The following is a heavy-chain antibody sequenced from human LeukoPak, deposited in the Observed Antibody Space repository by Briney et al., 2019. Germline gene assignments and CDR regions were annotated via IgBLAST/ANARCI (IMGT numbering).Heavy chain of an antibody. CDR2: IYHSGSV. V-gene: IGHV4-59*01. CDR1: GFTFSSYG. D-gene: IGHD5-24*01. Sequence: PGGSLRLSCAASGFTFSSYGMSWIRQTPGKGLEWIGYIYHSGSVNYNPSLRSRVTISVDMSNNQFSLKIFSVTAADTAVYFCARGGGYNSLFEYWGQGTLVAVSS. J-gene: IGHJ4*02. CDR3: ARGGGYNSLFEY.